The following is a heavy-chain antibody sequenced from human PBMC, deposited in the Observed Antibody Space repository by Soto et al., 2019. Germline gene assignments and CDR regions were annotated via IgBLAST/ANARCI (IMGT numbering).Heavy chain of an antibody. V-gene: IGHV4-59*01. J-gene: IGHJ6*01. CDR3: ARGMQGEYCSGGSRAGGPVHYYYGMEV. Sequence: SLTCTVSGGSISSYYWSWILQPPGKGLQGIGYSCYSGSTTYNPSLKSRVTISVDRSKNQFSLNLSSVTAADTAVYCCARGMQGEYCSGGSRAGGPVHYYYGMEVWRQ. D-gene: IGHD2-15*01. CDR1: GGSISSYY. CDR2: SCYSGST.